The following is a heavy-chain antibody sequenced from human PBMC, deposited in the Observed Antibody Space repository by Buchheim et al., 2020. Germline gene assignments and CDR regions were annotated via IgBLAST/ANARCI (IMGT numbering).Heavy chain of an antibody. CDR2: INAGNGNT. Sequence: QVQFVQSGAEVKKPGASVKISCKASGYIFDKYVMHWVRQAPGQRPEWMGSINAGNGNTKYSQKFQGRVTITKDTSATTAYMDLRRLRFNDTAVYYCARDGNWNNWFDSWGPGTL. V-gene: IGHV1-3*01. D-gene: IGHD1-1*01. CDR1: GYIFDKYV. J-gene: IGHJ5*01. CDR3: ARDGNWNNWFDS.